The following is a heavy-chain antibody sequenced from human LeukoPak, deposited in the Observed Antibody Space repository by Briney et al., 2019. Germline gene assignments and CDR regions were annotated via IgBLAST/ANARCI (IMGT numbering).Heavy chain of an antibody. CDR2: ISTSSSYI. D-gene: IGHD1-26*01. CDR3: ASSGSYRFDY. CDR1: GFTFSSYS. V-gene: IGHV3-21*01. J-gene: IGHJ4*02. Sequence: GGSLRLSCAASGFTFSSYSMNWVRQAPGKGLEWVSSISTSSSYIYYADSVKGRFTISRDNAKNSLYLQMNSLRDEDTAVYYCASSGSYRFDYWGQGTLVTVSS.